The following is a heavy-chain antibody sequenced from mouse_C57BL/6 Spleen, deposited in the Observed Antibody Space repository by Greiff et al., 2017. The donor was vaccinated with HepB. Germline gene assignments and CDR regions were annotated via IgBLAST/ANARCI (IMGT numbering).Heavy chain of an antibody. CDR2: IYPGDGDT. CDR3: ARDGNYGGFAY. Sequence: LVESGAELVKPGASVKISCKASGYAFSSYWMNWVKQRPGKGLEWIGQIYPGDGDTNYNGKFKGKATLTADKSSSTAYMQLSSLTSEDSAVYFCARDGNYGGFAYWGQGTLVTVSA. D-gene: IGHD2-1*01. CDR1: GYAFSSYW. V-gene: IGHV1-80*01. J-gene: IGHJ3*01.